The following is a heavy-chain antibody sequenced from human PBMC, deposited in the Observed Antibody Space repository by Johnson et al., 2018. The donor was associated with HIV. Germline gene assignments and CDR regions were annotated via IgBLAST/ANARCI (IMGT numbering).Heavy chain of an antibody. CDR3: ARDFGVAFDV. Sequence: QLVESGGCLVQPGRSLRLSCAASGFTFDDYSMHWVRQAPGKGLEWVASISWHSGGIVYADSVKGRFTISRDNAKNSLYLQMNSLRSEDTALYYCARDFGVAFDVWGQGTMVTVSS. CDR1: GFTFDDYS. J-gene: IGHJ3*01. V-gene: IGHV3-9*01. D-gene: IGHD3-16*01. CDR2: ISWHSGGI.